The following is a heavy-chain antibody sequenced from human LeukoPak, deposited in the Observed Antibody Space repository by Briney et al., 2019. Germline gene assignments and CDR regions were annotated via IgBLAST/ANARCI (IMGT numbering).Heavy chain of an antibody. CDR2: MNPNSGNT. J-gene: IGHJ6*02. V-gene: IGHV1-8*01. CDR3: ARVYSSSWYYYYGMDV. CDR1: GYTFTSYD. D-gene: IGHD6-13*01. Sequence: GASVKVSCKASGYTFTSYDINWVRQATGQGLEWMGWMNPNSGNTGYAQKFQGRVTMTRNTSISTAYVELSSLRSEDTAVYYCARVYSSSWYYYYGMDVWGQGTTVTVSS.